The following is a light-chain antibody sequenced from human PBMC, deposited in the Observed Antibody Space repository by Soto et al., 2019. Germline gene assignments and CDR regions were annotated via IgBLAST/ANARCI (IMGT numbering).Light chain of an antibody. CDR1: QSISSW. CDR3: QQDLSYTWS. J-gene: IGKJ1*01. CDR2: KAS. V-gene: IGKV1-5*03. Sequence: DFQMTKSPSTLSESVGDRVTIICLTSQSISSWLAWYQQKPGKTHKLLIYKASSLARGVPSRFIGSRSGTEFTLTISSLQPDNVATQDYQQDLSYTWSCVQETKVDIK.